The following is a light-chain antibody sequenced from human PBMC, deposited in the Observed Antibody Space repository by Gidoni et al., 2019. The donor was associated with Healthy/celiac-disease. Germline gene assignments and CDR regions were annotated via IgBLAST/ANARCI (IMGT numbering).Light chain of an antibody. CDR3: QQYYSTRRT. V-gene: IGKV1-8*01. CDR2: AAS. Sequence: AIRMTQSPSSLSASTGDRVTITCRASQGISSYLAWYQQKPGKAPKLLIYAASTLQSGVPSRFSGSGSGTDFTLTISCLQSEDFATYYCQQYYSTRRTFGQGTKVEIK. CDR1: QGISSY. J-gene: IGKJ1*01.